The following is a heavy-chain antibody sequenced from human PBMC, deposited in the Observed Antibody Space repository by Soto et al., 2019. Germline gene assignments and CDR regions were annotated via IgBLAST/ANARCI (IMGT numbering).Heavy chain of an antibody. CDR3: ARFRYYYGSGSYYKGNYGMDV. CDR2: INHSGST. Sequence: QVQLQQWGAGLLKPSETLSLTCAVYGGSFSGYYWSWIRQPPGKGLEWIGEINHSGSTNYNPSLKSRVTISVATSKNQFFLKLSSVTAADTAVYYCARFRYYYGSGSYYKGNYGMDVWGQGTTVTVSS. J-gene: IGHJ6*02. D-gene: IGHD3-10*01. V-gene: IGHV4-34*01. CDR1: GGSFSGYY.